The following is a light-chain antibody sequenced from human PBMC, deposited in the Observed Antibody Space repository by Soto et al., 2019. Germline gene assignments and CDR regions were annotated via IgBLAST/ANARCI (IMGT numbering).Light chain of an antibody. CDR1: SSDIGGYTY. V-gene: IGLV2-8*01. Sequence: QSVLTQPHSASGSPGQSVTISCSGKSSDIGGYTYVSWYQHHPGKAPKLMIYEVSKRPSGVPDRFSGSKSGNTASLTVSGLQAEDEADYYCSSFADSKSYVFGTGTKVTV. CDR2: EVS. CDR3: SSFADSKSYV. J-gene: IGLJ1*01.